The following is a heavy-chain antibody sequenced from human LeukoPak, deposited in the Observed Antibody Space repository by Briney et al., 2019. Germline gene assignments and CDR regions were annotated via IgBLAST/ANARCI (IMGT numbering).Heavy chain of an antibody. J-gene: IGHJ1*01. CDR1: GGSISSGGYY. D-gene: IGHD2-15*01. Sequence: SETLSLTCTVSGGSISSGGYYWTWIRQHPGEGLEWIGYIYYSGSTYYNPSLKSRVTISVDTSKNQFSLRLSSVTAADTAVYYCALGYCGGGSCYAREYFQHWGQGTLVTVSS. CDR2: IYYSGST. CDR3: ALGYCGGGSCYAREYFQH. V-gene: IGHV4-31*03.